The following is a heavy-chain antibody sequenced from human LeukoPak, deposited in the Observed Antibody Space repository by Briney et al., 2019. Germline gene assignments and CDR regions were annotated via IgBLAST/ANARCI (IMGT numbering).Heavy chain of an antibody. D-gene: IGHD2-15*01. Sequence: GGSLRLSCAASGFTFTTYAMSWVRQAPGKGLEWVSAISSSGGDTNYADSVKGRFTISRDNSPSTLYLQMSSLRAEDTALYYCATPPSDSFDLWGQGTMVTVSS. CDR1: GFTFTTYA. V-gene: IGHV3-23*01. J-gene: IGHJ3*01. CDR3: ATPPSDSFDL. CDR2: ISSSGGDT.